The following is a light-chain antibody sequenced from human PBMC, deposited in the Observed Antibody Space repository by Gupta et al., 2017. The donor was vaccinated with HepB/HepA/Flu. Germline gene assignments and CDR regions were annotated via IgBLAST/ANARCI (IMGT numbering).Light chain of an antibody. J-gene: IGLJ3*02. Sequence: QSVLTQPPSVSGAPGQRVTISCTGISSNIGAGYDVHGYQQLPGTAPKLLISDNSNRPSGVPDRFSGSKSGTSAALAITGLQAEDEANYYCQSYDRSLSGWVFGGGTKLTVL. CDR1: SSNIGAGYD. V-gene: IGLV1-40*01. CDR2: DNS. CDR3: QSYDRSLSGWV.